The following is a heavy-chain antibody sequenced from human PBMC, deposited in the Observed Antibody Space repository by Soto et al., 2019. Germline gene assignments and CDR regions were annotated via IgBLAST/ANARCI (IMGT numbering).Heavy chain of an antibody. D-gene: IGHD3-3*01. Sequence: GGSLRLSCAASGFTFSSYSMNWVRQAPGKGLEWVSYISSSSRTIYYADSVKGRFTISRDNSKNTLYLQMNSLRAEDTAVYYCAREFWSGPFDYWGQGTLVTVSS. CDR3: AREFWSGPFDY. CDR2: ISSSSRTI. V-gene: IGHV3-48*01. J-gene: IGHJ4*02. CDR1: GFTFSSYS.